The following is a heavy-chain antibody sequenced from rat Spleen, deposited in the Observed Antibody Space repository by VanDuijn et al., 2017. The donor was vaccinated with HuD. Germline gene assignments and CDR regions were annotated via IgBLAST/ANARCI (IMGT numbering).Heavy chain of an antibody. V-gene: IGHV5-27*01. CDR2: ITNSGGST. Sequence: EVQLVESGGGLVQPGSPLKLSCAASGFTFSNYGMAWVRQAPTKGLEWVASITNSGGSTYYRDSVKGRFTISRDNAKSTLYLQMDSLRSEDTATYYCTTRGPSPFAYWGQGTLVTVSS. CDR1: GFTFSNYG. J-gene: IGHJ3*01. D-gene: IGHD3-8*01. CDR3: TTRGPSPFAY.